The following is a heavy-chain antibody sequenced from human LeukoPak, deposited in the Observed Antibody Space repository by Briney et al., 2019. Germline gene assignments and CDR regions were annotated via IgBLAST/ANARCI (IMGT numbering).Heavy chain of an antibody. CDR3: ATAAYNAFDI. CDR1: GYTFTDYY. Sequence: ASVKVSCKVSGYTFTDYYMHWVQQAPGKGLEWMGLVDPEDGETIYAEKFQVRVTITADTSTDTAYMELSSLRSEDTAVYYCATAAYNAFDIWGQGTMVTVSS. V-gene: IGHV1-69-2*01. CDR2: VDPEDGET. D-gene: IGHD2-2*01. J-gene: IGHJ3*02.